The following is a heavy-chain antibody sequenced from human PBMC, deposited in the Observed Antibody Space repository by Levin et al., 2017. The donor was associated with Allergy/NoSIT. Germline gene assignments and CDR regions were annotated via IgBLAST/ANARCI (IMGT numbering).Heavy chain of an antibody. V-gene: IGHV4-39*01. D-gene: IGHD6-19*01. CDR1: GGSISSSSYY. Sequence: SETLSLTCTVSGGSISSSSYYWGWIRQPPGKGLEWIGSIYYSGSTYYNPSLKSRVTISVDTSKNQFSLKLSSVTAADTAVYYCARRLSSGWYYYYYYYMDVWGKGTTVTVSS. CDR3: ARRLSSGWYYYYYYYMDV. J-gene: IGHJ6*03. CDR2: IYYSGST.